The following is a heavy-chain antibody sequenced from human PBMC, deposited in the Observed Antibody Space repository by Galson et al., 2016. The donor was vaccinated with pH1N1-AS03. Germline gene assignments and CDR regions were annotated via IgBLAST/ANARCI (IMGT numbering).Heavy chain of an antibody. Sequence: SETLSLTCAVNGGSFSGYYWNWIRQSPGKGLEWVGEINHSGATNYNPSLKSRLSISIDTSKNQFSLKLNSVTAADTAVYFCARGVKDSGCYSPYYFDYWGPGTLFTVSS. CDR1: GGSFSGYY. CDR2: INHSGAT. V-gene: IGHV4-34*01. CDR3: ARGVKDSGCYSPYYFDY. D-gene: IGHD3-22*01. J-gene: IGHJ4*02.